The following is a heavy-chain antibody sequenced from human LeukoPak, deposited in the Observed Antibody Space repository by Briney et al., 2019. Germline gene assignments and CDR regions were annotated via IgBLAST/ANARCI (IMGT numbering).Heavy chain of an antibody. D-gene: IGHD6-13*01. V-gene: IGHV3-23*01. CDR3: AKWYSSSWYASGPVSGY. J-gene: IGHJ4*02. Sequence: GGSLRLSCAASGFTFSSYAMNWVRQAPGKGLEWVSAISGSGGNRDYADSVKGRFTIYRDNSKNTLYVQMNSLRAEDTAVYYCAKWYSSSWYASGPVSGYWGQGTLVTVSS. CDR1: GFTFSSYA. CDR2: ISGSGGNR.